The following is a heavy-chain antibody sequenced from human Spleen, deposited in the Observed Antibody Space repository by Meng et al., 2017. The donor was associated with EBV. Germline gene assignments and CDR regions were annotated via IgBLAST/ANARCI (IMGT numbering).Heavy chain of an antibody. CDR3: AIDGYNPYYFDS. V-gene: IGHV1-69*01. J-gene: IGHJ4*02. CDR2: IIPMFGTT. CDR1: GGTFGSYA. D-gene: IGHD5-24*01. Sequence: VHLVQSGGGVKKPGSSVKVSCKASGGTFGSYAIRWVRQAPGKGLEGMGGIIPMFGTTNYAQKFQGRVTITADESTSTAYMELSSLRSEDTAVYYCAIDGYNPYYFDSWGQGSLVTVSS.